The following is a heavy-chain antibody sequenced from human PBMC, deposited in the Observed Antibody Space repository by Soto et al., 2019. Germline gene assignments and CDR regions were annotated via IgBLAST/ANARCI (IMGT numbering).Heavy chain of an antibody. CDR3: ARARSHDSSPNHLDY. CDR1: GYTFTGYY. V-gene: IGHV1-2*04. Sequence: ASVKVSCKASGYTFTGYYMHWVRQAPGQGLEWMGWINPNSGGTNYAQKFQGWVTMTRDTSISTAYMELSRLRSDDTAVYYCARARSHDSSPNHLDYWGQGTLVTVSS. D-gene: IGHD3-22*01. CDR2: INPNSGGT. J-gene: IGHJ4*02.